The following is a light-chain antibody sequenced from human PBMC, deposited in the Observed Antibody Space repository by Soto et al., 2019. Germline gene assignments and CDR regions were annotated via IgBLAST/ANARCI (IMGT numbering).Light chain of an antibody. CDR2: GNS. CDR3: QSYDSSLSGDV. J-gene: IGLJ1*01. V-gene: IGLV1-40*01. Sequence: QYLLTQPPSVSGAPGQRVTISCTGSSSNIGAGYDVHWYQQLPGTAPKLLIYGNSNRPSGVPDRFSGSKSGTSASLAITGLQAEDEAEYYCQSYDSSLSGDVFGTGTKLTVL. CDR1: SSNIGAGYD.